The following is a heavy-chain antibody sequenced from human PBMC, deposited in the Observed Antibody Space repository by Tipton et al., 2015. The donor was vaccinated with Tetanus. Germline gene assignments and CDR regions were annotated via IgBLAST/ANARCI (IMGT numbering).Heavy chain of an antibody. D-gene: IGHD5-12*01. J-gene: IGHJ4*02. V-gene: IGHV4-30-4*08. CDR1: GGSISSGDYF. CDR2: FHHSGST. Sequence: TLSLTCSVSGGSISSGDYFWSWIRQLPGKGLECLGNFHHSGSTYYDPSLKSRVTISTDTSKNQFSLKLSSVTAADTTLYYCARQPISSGYRLFDYWGQGTLVTVSS. CDR3: ARQPISSGYRLFDY.